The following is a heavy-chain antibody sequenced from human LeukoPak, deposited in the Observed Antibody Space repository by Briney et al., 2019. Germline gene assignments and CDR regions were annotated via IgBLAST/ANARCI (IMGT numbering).Heavy chain of an antibody. D-gene: IGHD3-9*01. CDR3: AKSDHITILPADY. CDR1: GYTFTNYG. CDR2: IGAYNGKT. Sequence: ASVKVSCKTSGYTFTNYGVSWVRQAPGQGLEWMGWIGAYNGKTNYAQRFQGRVTMTTDTSTSTAYMELKSLRSDNTAVYYCAKSDHITILPADYWGQGTLVTVSS. V-gene: IGHV1-18*01. J-gene: IGHJ4*02.